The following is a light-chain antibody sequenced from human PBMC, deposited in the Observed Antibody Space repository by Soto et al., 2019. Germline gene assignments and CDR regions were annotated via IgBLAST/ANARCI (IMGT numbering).Light chain of an antibody. J-gene: IGKJ3*01. CDR3: LQRSNWPLT. CDR1: QSVSSY. Sequence: EIVLTQSPAILSLSPGERATLSCRASQSVSSYLVWYHQKPGQPPRVLIYDASNRATGIPARFSGSGSGTDFTLTISSLEPEDFAVYYCLQRSNWPLTFGPGTKIDIK. V-gene: IGKV3-11*01. CDR2: DAS.